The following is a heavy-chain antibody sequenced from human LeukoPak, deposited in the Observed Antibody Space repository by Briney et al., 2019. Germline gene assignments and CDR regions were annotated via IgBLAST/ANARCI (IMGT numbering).Heavy chain of an antibody. Sequence: GGALRLSCAASGFTFSSYAMSWVRQAPGKGLEWVSAISGSGGSTYYADCVKGRFTISRDTSTNTLYLQMNSLRADDTAVYYCATGPRVGYYFDNWGQGTLVTVSS. V-gene: IGHV3-23*01. CDR3: ATGPRVGYYFDN. D-gene: IGHD1-26*01. CDR1: GFTFSSYA. J-gene: IGHJ4*02. CDR2: ISGSGGST.